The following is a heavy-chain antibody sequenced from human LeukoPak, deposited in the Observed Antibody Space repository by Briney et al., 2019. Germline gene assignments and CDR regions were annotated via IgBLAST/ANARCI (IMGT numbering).Heavy chain of an antibody. J-gene: IGHJ6*03. CDR2: TYYRSKLYN. CDR1: GDSVSSNSAA. CDR3: AREETAIDYYYYYMDV. V-gene: IGHV6-1*01. D-gene: IGHD2/OR15-2a*01. Sequence: SQTLSLTCAISGDSVSSNSAAWNWIRQSPSRGLEWLGRTYYRSKLYNDYAVSVKSRITINPDTSKNQFSLQLNSVTPEDTAVYYCAREETAIDYYYYYMDVWGKGTTVTVSS.